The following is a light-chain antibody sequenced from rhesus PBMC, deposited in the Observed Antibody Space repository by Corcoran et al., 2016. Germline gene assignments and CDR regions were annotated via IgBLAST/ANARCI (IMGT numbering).Light chain of an antibody. V-gene: IGKV1-19*01. Sequence: DVQMTQSPSYLSASVGDKVTITCHASQGINSWLAWYPQKPRQAPKPLIFASSTLHSGVPSMFRGSGSGTDYTLIISGLQPEDFATYYCQHYNILPYSFGQGTKVDI. CDR3: QHYNILPYS. J-gene: IGKJ2*01. CDR1: QGINSW. CDR2: ASS.